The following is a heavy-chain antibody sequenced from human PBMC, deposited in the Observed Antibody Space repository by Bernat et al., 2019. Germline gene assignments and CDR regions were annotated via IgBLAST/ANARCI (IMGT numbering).Heavy chain of an antibody. J-gene: IGHJ3*02. V-gene: IGHV3-33*01. CDR1: GFTFSSYG. D-gene: IGHD3-9*01. Sequence: QVQLVESGGGVVQPGRSLRLSCAASGFTFSSYGMHWVRQAPGKGLEWVAVIWYDGSNKYYADSVKGRFTISRDNSKNTLYLQMNSLRAEDTAVYYCSRWGRYFDRDHAVVIWDQGTMVTVSS. CDR3: SRWGRYFDRDHAVVI. CDR2: IWYDGSNK.